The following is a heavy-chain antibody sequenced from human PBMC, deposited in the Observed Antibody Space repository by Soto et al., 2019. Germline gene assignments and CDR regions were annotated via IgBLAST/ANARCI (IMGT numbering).Heavy chain of an antibody. CDR2: IYWDDDT. CDR3: AHAYGGTSWPNDAFDV. J-gene: IGHJ3*01. V-gene: IGHV2-5*02. Sequence: QITLKESGPTLVKPTQTLTLTCIFSGFSFSADGVGVGWIRQPPGKGLEWLALIYWDDDTRYSPSLKSRLTITKXTXKXXVVLTMTNMDPVDTATYYCAHAYGGTSWPNDAFDVWGQGTVVTVSS. D-gene: IGHD2-2*01. CDR1: GFSFSADGVG.